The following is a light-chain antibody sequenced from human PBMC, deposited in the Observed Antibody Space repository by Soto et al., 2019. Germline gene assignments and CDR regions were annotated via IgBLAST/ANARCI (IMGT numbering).Light chain of an antibody. CDR3: QKDNSAPHP. J-gene: IGKJ1*01. CDR1: QGISNY. Sequence: DIPMTQSPSSLSASVGDRVTITCRASQGISNYLAWYQQKPGKVPKLLIYAASTLQSGVPPRFSRSGSGTDFTLTSSSMQPEDVATYYCQKDNSAPHPFGQGTKVEIK. V-gene: IGKV1-27*01. CDR2: AAS.